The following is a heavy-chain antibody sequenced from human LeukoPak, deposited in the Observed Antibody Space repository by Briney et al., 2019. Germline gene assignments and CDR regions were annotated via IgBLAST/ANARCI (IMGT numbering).Heavy chain of an antibody. V-gene: IGHV3-7*01. Sequence: GGSLRLSCAASGFTFSSYWMSWVRQAPGKGLEWVANIKQVGSEKYYVDSVKGRFTISRDNAKNSLYLQMNSLRAEDTAVYYCAREEGAIVLMVYASYYFDYWGQGTLVTASS. CDR3: AREEGAIVLMVYASYYFDY. CDR1: GFTFSSYW. D-gene: IGHD2-8*01. J-gene: IGHJ4*02. CDR2: IKQVGSEK.